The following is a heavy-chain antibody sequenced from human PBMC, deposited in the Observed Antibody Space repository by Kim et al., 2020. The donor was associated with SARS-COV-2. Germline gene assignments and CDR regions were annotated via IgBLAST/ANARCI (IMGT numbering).Heavy chain of an antibody. CDR3: ATTEGAIMSK. CDR2: TFT. J-gene: IGHJ4*02. V-gene: IGHV3-21*01. Sequence: TFTSYGDSVKGRFPISRDNAKNSLFLQMSSLTAEDTAVYYCATTEGAIMSKWGPGTLVTVSS. D-gene: IGHD3-16*01.